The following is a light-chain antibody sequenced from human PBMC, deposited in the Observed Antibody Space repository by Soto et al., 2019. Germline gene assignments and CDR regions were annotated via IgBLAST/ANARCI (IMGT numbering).Light chain of an antibody. CDR2: DVS. Sequence: QSVLTQPASVSGSPGQSITISCTGTSSDVGAYNYVSWYQQHPGKAPKLMIYDVSTRPSGVSNRFSGSKSGNTASLTISGLQAEDEAEYYCYSYTTSSTRVFGGGTKLTVL. CDR1: SSDVGAYNY. V-gene: IGLV2-14*01. CDR3: YSYTTSSTRV. J-gene: IGLJ2*01.